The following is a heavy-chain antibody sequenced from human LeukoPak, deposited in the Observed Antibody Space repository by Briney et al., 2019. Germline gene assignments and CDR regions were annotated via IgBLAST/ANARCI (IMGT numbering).Heavy chain of an antibody. J-gene: IGHJ4*02. D-gene: IGHD6-19*01. CDR1: GYTFTDYY. V-gene: IGHV1-2*02. CDR2: INPNSGAT. CDR3: ARANIAVAGWDFDC. Sequence: ASVKVSCKASGYTFTDYYIHRVRQAPGQGLEWVGWINPNSGATTYAQSFQGRVTMTRDTSISTAYMELSRLTSDDTAMYYCARANIAVAGWDFDCWGQGTLVTVSS.